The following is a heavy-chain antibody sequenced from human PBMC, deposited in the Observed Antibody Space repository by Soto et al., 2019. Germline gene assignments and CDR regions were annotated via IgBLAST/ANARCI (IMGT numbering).Heavy chain of an antibody. Sequence: PGGSLRLSCAASGFTFSSYSMNWVRQAPGKGLEWVSSISSSSSYIYYADSVKGRFTISRDNAKNSLYLQMNSLRAEDTAVYYCAREFTIFGVVIHSLGMDVWGQGTTVTVS. D-gene: IGHD3-3*01. V-gene: IGHV3-21*01. CDR2: ISSSSSYI. CDR1: GFTFSSYS. J-gene: IGHJ6*02. CDR3: AREFTIFGVVIHSLGMDV.